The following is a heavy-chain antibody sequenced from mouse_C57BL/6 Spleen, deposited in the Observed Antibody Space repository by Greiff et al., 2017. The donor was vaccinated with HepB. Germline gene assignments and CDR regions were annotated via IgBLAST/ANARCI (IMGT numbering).Heavy chain of an antibody. V-gene: IGHV1-50*01. CDR1: GYTFTSYW. Sequence: QVQLQQPGAELVKPGASVKLSCKASGYTFTSYWMQWVKQRPGQGLEWIGDIDPSDSYTNYNQKFKGKATLTVDTSSSTAYMQLSSLTSEDSAVYYCASLPTVVATDFDYWGQGTTLTVSS. D-gene: IGHD1-1*01. CDR3: ASLPTVVATDFDY. CDR2: IDPSDSYT. J-gene: IGHJ2*01.